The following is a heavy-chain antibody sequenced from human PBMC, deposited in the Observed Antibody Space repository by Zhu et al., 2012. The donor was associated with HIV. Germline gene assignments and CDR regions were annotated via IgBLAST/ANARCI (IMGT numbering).Heavy chain of an antibody. CDR1: GGSISY. D-gene: IGHD2-8*02. J-gene: IGHJ3*02. Sequence: QVQLQESGPGLVKPSQTLSLTCSFSGGSISYWSWVRQPPGRVLEWLGYIHYTGTAYYNPSLQSRLSMSVETSKNQFSLKLTSVTAADTAVYYCARYCTGGACSNYAFDIVGPRDNGHRLF. CDR2: IHYTGTA. CDR3: ARYCTGGACSNYAFDI. V-gene: IGHV4-30-4*08.